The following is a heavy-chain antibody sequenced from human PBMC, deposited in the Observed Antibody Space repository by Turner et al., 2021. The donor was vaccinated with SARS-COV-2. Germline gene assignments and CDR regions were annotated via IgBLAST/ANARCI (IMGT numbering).Heavy chain of an antibody. CDR3: ARPIPSYSSGWYGCYFDY. D-gene: IGHD6-19*01. J-gene: IGHJ4*02. CDR2: IWYDGSNR. Sequence: QVQLVESGGGVVQPVRSLRLSCAASGFTFSSYGMHWVRQATGKGLEWVAFIWYDGSNRYYADSVKGRFTISRDNSKNTLSLQMNSLRAEETAVYYCARPIPSYSSGWYGCYFDYWGQGTLVTVSS. V-gene: IGHV3-33*01. CDR1: GFTFSSYG.